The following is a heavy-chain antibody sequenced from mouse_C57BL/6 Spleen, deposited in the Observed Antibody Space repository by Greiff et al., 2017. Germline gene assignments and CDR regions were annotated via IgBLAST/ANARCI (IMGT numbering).Heavy chain of an antibody. J-gene: IGHJ4*01. CDR1: EYEFPSHD. Sequence: EVKLVESGGGLVQPGESLKLSCESNEYEFPSHDMSWVRKTPEKRLELVAAINSDGGSTYYPDTMERRFIISRDKTKKTLYLQVSRLRSEDTALYYCARVGGPYYAMDYWGQGTSVTVSS. V-gene: IGHV5-2*01. CDR3: ARVGGPYYAMDY. CDR2: INSDGGST.